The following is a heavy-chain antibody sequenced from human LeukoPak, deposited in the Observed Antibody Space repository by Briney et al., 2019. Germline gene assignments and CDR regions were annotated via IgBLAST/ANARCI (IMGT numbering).Heavy chain of an antibody. CDR2: ISGSDGST. CDR3: AKSGLTPLLGSYYFDY. Sequence: GGSLRLSCTASGFTFSSYAMSWVRQAPGKGLEWVSGISGSDGSTNYADSVKGRFTISRDNSKNTLYLQMNSLRAEDTAVYYCAKSGLTPLLGSYYFDYWGQGTLVTVSS. CDR1: GFTFSSYA. J-gene: IGHJ4*02. D-gene: IGHD4-23*01. V-gene: IGHV3-23*01.